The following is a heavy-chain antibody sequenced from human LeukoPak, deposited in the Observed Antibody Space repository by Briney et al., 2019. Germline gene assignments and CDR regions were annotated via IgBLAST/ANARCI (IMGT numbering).Heavy chain of an antibody. CDR1: GYSFIGYY. D-gene: IGHD1-1*01. CDR2: IDPKRNDT. CDR3: ARDRPTTQVPLAPLWV. Sequence: ASVKVSCKASGYSFIGYYIHWVRQAPGHGLEWMGWIDPKRNDTYSAEIFQGRVTMTWDTSISTAYMELGRLTSDDMGVYYCARDRPTTQVPLAPLWVWGQGTLVTVSS. J-gene: IGHJ4*02. V-gene: IGHV1-2*02.